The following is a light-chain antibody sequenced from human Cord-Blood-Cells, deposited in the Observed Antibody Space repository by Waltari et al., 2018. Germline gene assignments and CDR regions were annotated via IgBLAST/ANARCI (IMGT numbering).Light chain of an antibody. CDR1: ASPKKS. J-gene: IGLJ3*02. V-gene: IGLV3-10*01. CDR2: EDS. Sequence: SYELTQPPSVSVSPGQTARITCSGDASPKKSAYWYQQKSGQAPVLVIYEDSKRPSGIPERFSGSSSGTMATLTISGAQVEDEADYYCYSTDSSGNHWVFGGRTKLTVL. CDR3: YSTDSSGNHWV.